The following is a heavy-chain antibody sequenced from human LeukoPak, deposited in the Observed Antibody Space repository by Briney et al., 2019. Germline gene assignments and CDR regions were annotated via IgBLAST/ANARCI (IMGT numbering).Heavy chain of an antibody. CDR2: IRSKANSYAT. CDR1: GFTFSGSA. J-gene: IGHJ4*02. D-gene: IGHD6-13*01. V-gene: IGHV3-73*01. Sequence: GGSLKLSCAASGFTFSGSAMPWVRQASGKGLEWVGRIRSKANSYATAYAASVKGRFTISRDDSKNTAYLQMNSLKTEDTVVYYCTGVAVAGTIDYWGQGTLVTVSS. CDR3: TGVAVAGTIDY.